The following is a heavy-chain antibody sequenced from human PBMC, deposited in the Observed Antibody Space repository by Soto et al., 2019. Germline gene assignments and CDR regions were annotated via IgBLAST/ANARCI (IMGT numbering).Heavy chain of an antibody. V-gene: IGHV4-30-4*01. J-gene: IGHJ3*02. Sequence: QVQLQESGPGLVKPSQTLSLTCTVSGGSISSGDYYWRWIRQPPGKGLGWIGNIYYRGSTYYNPSLKSRVXKTQDXXKNQFSLKLSSVTAADTAVYYCAGLWFGVDDAFDIWGQGTMVTVSS. D-gene: IGHD3-10*01. CDR2: IYYRGST. CDR1: GGSISSGDYY. CDR3: AGLWFGVDDAFDI.